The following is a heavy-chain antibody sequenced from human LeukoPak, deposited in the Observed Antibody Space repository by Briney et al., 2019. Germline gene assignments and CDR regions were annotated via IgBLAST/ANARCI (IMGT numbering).Heavy chain of an antibody. V-gene: IGHV4-59*01. CDR1: GGSISSYY. J-gene: IGHJ4*02. CDR3: ARVGSIAVNYFDY. D-gene: IGHD6-19*01. Sequence: SETLSLTCTDSGGSISSYYRSWMRPPPRKGLEWIGYIYYSGSTNYNPSLKSRVTISVDTSKNQCSLKLSSVTAADPAVYYCARVGSIAVNYFDYWGQGTLVTVSS. CDR2: IYYSGST.